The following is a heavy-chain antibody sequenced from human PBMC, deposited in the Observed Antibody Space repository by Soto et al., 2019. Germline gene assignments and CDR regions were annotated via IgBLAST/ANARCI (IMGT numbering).Heavy chain of an antibody. Sequence: EVQLVESGGGLVQPGGSLRLSCAASGFAFSSFSMTWVRQPPGKGLEWVANIKQDGGEKYYVDSLKGRFSISRDNAKNSLYLQINSLRAEDTAVYYCARGRGYYYGMDVWDQGTSVTVSS. CDR2: IKQDGGEK. CDR3: ARGRGYYYGMDV. D-gene: IGHD3-10*01. J-gene: IGHJ6*02. CDR1: GFAFSSFS. V-gene: IGHV3-7*03.